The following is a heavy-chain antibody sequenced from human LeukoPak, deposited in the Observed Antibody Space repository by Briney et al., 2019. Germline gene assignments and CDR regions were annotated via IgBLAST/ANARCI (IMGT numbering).Heavy chain of an antibody. D-gene: IGHD3-22*01. Sequence: PGRSLRLSCAASGFTFSSYAMSWVRQAPGKAREWVSAISGSGGSTYYEDSVKGRFTISRDNSKNTLYLQMNSLRAEDTSVYYCAKSRSYYYDSSGFSDYWGQGTLVTVSS. CDR1: GFTFSSYA. CDR3: AKSRSYYYDSSGFSDY. J-gene: IGHJ4*02. V-gene: IGHV3-23*01. CDR2: ISGSGGST.